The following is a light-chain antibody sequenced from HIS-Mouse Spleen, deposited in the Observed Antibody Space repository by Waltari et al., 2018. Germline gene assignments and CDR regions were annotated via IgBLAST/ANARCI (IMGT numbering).Light chain of an antibody. Sequence: QSALTQPASVSGSPGQSITISCTGPSSDVGGYNYVSWYQQHPGKAPKLMIYEVSNRPSGVSNRFSGSKSGNTASLTISGLQAEDEADYYCSSYTSSCTVVFGGGTKLTVL. CDR3: SSYTSSCTVV. CDR2: EVS. V-gene: IGLV2-14*01. J-gene: IGLJ2*01. CDR1: SSDVGGYNY.